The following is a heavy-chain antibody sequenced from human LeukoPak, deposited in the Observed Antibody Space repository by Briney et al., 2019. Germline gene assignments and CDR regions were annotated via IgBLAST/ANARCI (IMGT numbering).Heavy chain of an antibody. Sequence: GGSLRLSCSASGFTFSSYTVHWVRQAPGKGLEFVSAITSTGGNAYYADSVTGRFTLSRDNSKNTLYLQMSSLRAEDTAVYYCVIVRGYFDSSGTDYWGQGTLVTASS. CDR3: VIVRGYFDSSGTDY. V-gene: IGHV3-64D*06. D-gene: IGHD3-9*01. CDR2: ITSTGGNA. CDR1: GFTFSSYT. J-gene: IGHJ4*02.